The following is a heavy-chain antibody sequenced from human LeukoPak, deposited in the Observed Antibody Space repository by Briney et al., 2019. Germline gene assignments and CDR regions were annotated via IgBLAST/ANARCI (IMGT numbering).Heavy chain of an antibody. CDR3: ARAREVVRFDP. Sequence: ASVKVPCKASGYTFTSYYMHWVRQSPGQELEWMGIINPSGGSTSYAQKFQGRVTMTRDMSTSTVYMELSSLRSEDTAVYYCARAREVVRFDPWGQGTLVTVSS. V-gene: IGHV1-46*01. CDR2: INPSGGST. J-gene: IGHJ5*02. CDR1: GYTFTSYY. D-gene: IGHD2-2*01.